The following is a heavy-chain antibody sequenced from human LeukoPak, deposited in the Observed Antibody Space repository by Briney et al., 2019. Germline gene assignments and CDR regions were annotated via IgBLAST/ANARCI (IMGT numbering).Heavy chain of an antibody. CDR2: MYPGDSDT. D-gene: IGHD3-10*01. CDR1: GYTFTNYW. J-gene: IGHJ4*02. V-gene: IGHV5-51*07. CDR3: AASTYGSGAYVGFDS. Sequence: GASLNISCRASGYTFTNYWIGGVHQMPGKVLEWMGIMYPGDSDTSYNPSFQGQVTHSADKSISTAYLQWSSLKASDTAIYYCAASTYGSGAYVGFDSWGQGTLVSVSS.